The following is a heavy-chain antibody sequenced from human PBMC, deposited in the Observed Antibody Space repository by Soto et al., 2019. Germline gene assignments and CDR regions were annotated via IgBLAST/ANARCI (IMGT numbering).Heavy chain of an antibody. CDR1: GGSFSGYY. Sequence: SETLSLTCAVYGGSFSGYYWSWIRQPPGKGLEWIGEINHSGSTNYNPSLKSRVTISVDRSKNQFSLKLSSVTAADTAVYYCARGEHCGGDCYSGAFDIWGQGTMVTVSS. J-gene: IGHJ3*02. V-gene: IGHV4-34*01. CDR3: ARGEHCGGDCYSGAFDI. CDR2: INHSGST. D-gene: IGHD2-21*02.